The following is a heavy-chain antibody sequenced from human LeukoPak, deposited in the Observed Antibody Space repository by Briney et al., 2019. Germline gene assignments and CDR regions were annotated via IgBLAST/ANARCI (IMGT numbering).Heavy chain of an antibody. Sequence: SETLSLTCTVSGDSISTYYWSWIRQPPGKGLEWIGSIYYSGSTYYNPSLKSRVTISVDTSKNQFSLKLSSVTAADTAVYYCARDFVGYYYGSGSYSVGYFDYWGQGTLVTVSS. CDR2: IYYSGST. V-gene: IGHV4-39*07. J-gene: IGHJ4*02. CDR3: ARDFVGYYYGSGSYSVGYFDY. D-gene: IGHD3-10*01. CDR1: GDSISTYY.